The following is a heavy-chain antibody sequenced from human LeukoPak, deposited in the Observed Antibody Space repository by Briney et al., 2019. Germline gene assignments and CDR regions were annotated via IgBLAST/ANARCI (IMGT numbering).Heavy chain of an antibody. D-gene: IGHD6-19*01. J-gene: IGHJ3*02. CDR2: ISSSGSTI. V-gene: IGHV3-48*03. Sequence: PGGSLRLSCAASGFTFSSYEMNWVRQAPGKGLEWVSYISSSGSTIYYADSVKGRFTISRDNAKNSLYLQMNSLRAEDTAVYYCAGICSGGWSGMWVFDIWGQGTMVTVSS. CDR1: GFTFSSYE. CDR3: AGICSGGWSGMWVFDI.